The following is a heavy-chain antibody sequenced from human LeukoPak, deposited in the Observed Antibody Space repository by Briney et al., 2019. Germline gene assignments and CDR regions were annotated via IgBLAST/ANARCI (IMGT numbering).Heavy chain of an antibody. J-gene: IGHJ4*02. CDR3: VKDHGWLLYS. D-gene: IGHD3-9*01. CDR2: IKQDGSEK. V-gene: IGHV3-7*03. CDR1: GFTFSSYW. Sequence: PGGSLRLSCAASGFTFSSYWMSWVRQAPGKGLEWVANIKQDGSEKYYVDSVKGRFTISRDNSKNTLYLQMASLRADDTAVYYYVKDHGWLLYSWGQGTLVTVSS.